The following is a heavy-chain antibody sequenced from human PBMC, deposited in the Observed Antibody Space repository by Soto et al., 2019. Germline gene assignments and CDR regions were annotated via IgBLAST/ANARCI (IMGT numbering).Heavy chain of an antibody. J-gene: IGHJ4*02. CDR1: GGTFSSYA. CDR3: AARRYCSGGSCPDYFDY. Sequence: ASVKVSCKASGGTFSSYAIAWVRQAPGQGLEWMGGIIPIFGTANYAQKFQGRVTITADESTTTAYMELSSLRSEDTAVYYCAARRYCSGGSCPDYFDYWGQGTLVTVS. CDR2: IIPIFGTA. V-gene: IGHV1-69*13. D-gene: IGHD2-15*01.